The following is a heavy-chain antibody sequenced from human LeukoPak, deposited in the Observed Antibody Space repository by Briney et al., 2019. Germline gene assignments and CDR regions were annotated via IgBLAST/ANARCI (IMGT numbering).Heavy chain of an antibody. D-gene: IGHD3-16*02. V-gene: IGHV4-34*01. CDR1: GGSFSGYY. CDR2: INHSGST. J-gene: IGHJ4*02. Sequence: SETLSLTCAVYGGSFSGYYWSWIRQPPGKGLEWIGEINHSGSTNYNPSLKSRVTISVDTSKNQFSLKLSSVTAADTAVYYCAIGNDYVWGSYRYRRTSDYWGQGTLVTVSS. CDR3: AIGNDYVWGSYRYRRTSDY.